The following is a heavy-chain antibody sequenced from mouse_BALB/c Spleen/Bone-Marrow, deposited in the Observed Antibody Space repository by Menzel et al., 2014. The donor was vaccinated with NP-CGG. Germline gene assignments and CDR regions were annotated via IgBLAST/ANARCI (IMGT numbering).Heavy chain of an antibody. CDR3: ARETGPRAMDY. V-gene: IGHV5-4*02. Sequence: EVQGAESGGGLVKPGGSLKLSCAASGFTFSDYYMFWVRQTPEKRLEWVATISDDGGNTYYRDSVKGRFTISRDNAKNKLNLQMSSLKSEDTATYHCARETGPRAMDYWGQGTSVTVSS. CDR2: ISDDGGNT. CDR1: GFTFSDYY. D-gene: IGHD4-1*01. J-gene: IGHJ4*01.